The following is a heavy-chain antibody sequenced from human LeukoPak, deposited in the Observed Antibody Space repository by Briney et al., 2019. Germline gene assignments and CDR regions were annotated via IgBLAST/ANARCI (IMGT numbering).Heavy chain of an antibody. J-gene: IGHJ4*02. CDR1: GGSISSSNW. D-gene: IGHD5-18*01. V-gene: IGHV4-4*02. CDR2: IYHSGST. CDR3: AVSGYSYGFNY. Sequence: SETLSLTCAVSGGSISSSNWWSWVRQPPGKGLEWIGEIYHSGSTNYNPSLKSRVTISVDKSKNQFSLKLSSVTAADTAVYYCAVSGYSYGFNYWGQGTLVIVSP.